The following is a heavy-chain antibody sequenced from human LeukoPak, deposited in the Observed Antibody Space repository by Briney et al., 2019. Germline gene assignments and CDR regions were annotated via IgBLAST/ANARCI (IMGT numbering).Heavy chain of an antibody. Sequence: PGGSLRLSCAASGFTLSDHNIDWVRQAPGKGLEWVSAISGSGGSTYYADSVKGRFTISRDNSKNTLYLQMNSLRAEDTAVYYCAKESVVVVAAPDAFDIWGQGTMVTVPS. CDR1: GFTLSDHN. CDR2: ISGSGGST. CDR3: AKESVVVVAAPDAFDI. D-gene: IGHD2-15*01. J-gene: IGHJ3*02. V-gene: IGHV3-23*01.